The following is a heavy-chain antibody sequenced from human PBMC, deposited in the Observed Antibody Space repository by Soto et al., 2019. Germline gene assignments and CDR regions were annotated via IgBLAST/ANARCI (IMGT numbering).Heavy chain of an antibody. CDR2: IYSGGST. V-gene: IGHV3-53*04. CDR3: ASGYCSGGSCYWGSFDY. CDR1: GFTVSSNY. J-gene: IGHJ4*02. Sequence: VGSLRLSCAASGFTVSSNYMSWVRQAPGKGLEWVSVIYSGGSTYYADSVKGRFTISRHNSKNTLYLQMNSLRAEDTAVYYCASGYCSGGSCYWGSFDYWGQGTLVTVSS. D-gene: IGHD2-15*01.